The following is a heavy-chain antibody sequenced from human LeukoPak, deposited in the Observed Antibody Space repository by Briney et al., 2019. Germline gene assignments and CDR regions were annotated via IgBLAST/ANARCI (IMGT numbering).Heavy chain of an antibody. D-gene: IGHD6-13*01. CDR3: ARDLAAAGTGPFGY. CDR1: RGTFSSYF. J-gene: IGHJ4*02. V-gene: IGHV1-69*06. Sequence: SVKVSCKAPRGTFSSYFISRVRQAPGQGLEWMGRIIPIFGTANYAQKFQGRVTITADKSTSTAYMELSSLRSEDTAVYYCARDLAAAGTGPFGYWGQGTLVTVSS. CDR2: IIPIFGTA.